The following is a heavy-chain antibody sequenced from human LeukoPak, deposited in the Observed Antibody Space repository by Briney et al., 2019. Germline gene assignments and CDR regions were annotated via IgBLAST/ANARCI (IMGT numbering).Heavy chain of an antibody. CDR3: ARDSADIVVVPAAMGFDY. V-gene: IGHV3-21*01. D-gene: IGHD2-2*01. Sequence: GGSLRLSCAASGFTFSSYSMNWVRQAPGKGLEWVSSISSSSYIYYADSVKGRFTISRDNAKNSLYLQMNSLRAEDTAVYYCARDSADIVVVPAAMGFDYWGQGTLVTVSS. J-gene: IGHJ4*02. CDR2: ISSSSYI. CDR1: GFTFSSYS.